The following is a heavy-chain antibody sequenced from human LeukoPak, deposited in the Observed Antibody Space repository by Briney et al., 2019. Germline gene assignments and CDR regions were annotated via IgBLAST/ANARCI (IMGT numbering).Heavy chain of an antibody. V-gene: IGHV3-7*01. CDR1: GFTFSSYW. Sequence: GGSLRLSCAASGFTFSSYWMSWVRQAPGKGLEWVANIKQDGSEKYYVDSVKGRFTISRDNAKNSLYLQMNSLRAEDTAVYYCARDRGIAVAGLHYFDYWGQGTLVTVSS. CDR3: ARDRGIAVAGLHYFDY. CDR2: IKQDGSEK. D-gene: IGHD6-19*01. J-gene: IGHJ4*02.